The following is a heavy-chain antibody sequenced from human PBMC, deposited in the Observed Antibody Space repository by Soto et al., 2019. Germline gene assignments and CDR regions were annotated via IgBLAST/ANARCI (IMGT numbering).Heavy chain of an antibody. CDR2: TSYDGSIR. CDR3: AKDRLAYCGGDCYWVDY. Sequence: QVQLVESGGGVVQPGRSLRLSCAASGFTFSNYGMHWVRQAPGKGLEWVAVTSYDGSIRYYAGSVKGRFTISRDNSKNTLYLQINSLRTEDTAVYYCAKDRLAYCGGDCYWVDYWGKGTLLTVSS. CDR1: GFTFSNYG. J-gene: IGHJ4*02. D-gene: IGHD2-21*02. V-gene: IGHV3-30*18.